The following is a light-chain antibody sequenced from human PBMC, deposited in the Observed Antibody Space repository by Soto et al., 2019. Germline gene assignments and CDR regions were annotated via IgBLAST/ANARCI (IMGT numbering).Light chain of an antibody. J-gene: IGLJ1*01. CDR1: SSDVGNYNY. CDR2: NVN. V-gene: IGLV2-14*01. Sequence: QSVLTQSASVSGSPGQSITISCTGTSSDVGNYNYVSWYQQHPGEVPKLIIFNVNNRPSGVSNRFSGSKSGNTASLTISGLQAEDEADYYCSSFTSSTTYVFATGTQVTAL. CDR3: SSFTSSTTYV.